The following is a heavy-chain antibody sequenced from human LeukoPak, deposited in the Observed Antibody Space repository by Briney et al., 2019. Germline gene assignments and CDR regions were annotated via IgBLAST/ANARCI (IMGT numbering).Heavy chain of an antibody. CDR2: ISWNSGSI. Sequence: QPGGSLRLSCAASGFTFDDYAMHWVRQAPGKGLEWVSGISWNSGSIGYADSVKGRFTISRDNAKNSLYLQMNSLRAEDTALYYCAKGWKYYYGSGPRAGFDPWGQGTLVTVSS. D-gene: IGHD3-10*01. V-gene: IGHV3-9*01. CDR3: AKGWKYYYGSGPRAGFDP. J-gene: IGHJ5*02. CDR1: GFTFDDYA.